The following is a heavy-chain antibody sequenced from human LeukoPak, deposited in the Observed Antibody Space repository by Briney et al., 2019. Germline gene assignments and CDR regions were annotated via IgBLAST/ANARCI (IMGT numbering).Heavy chain of an antibody. CDR2: ISGSGGST. J-gene: IGHJ4*02. CDR1: GFTFSSYA. CDR3: AKVGLAVPGYFDY. Sequence: PGGSLRLSCAASGFTFSSYAMSWVRQAPGKGLEWVSHISGSGGSTYFADSVKGRFTISRDNSKNTLYLQMNSLGAEDTAVYYCAKVGLAVPGYFDYWGQGTLVTVSS. D-gene: IGHD6-19*01. V-gene: IGHV3-23*01.